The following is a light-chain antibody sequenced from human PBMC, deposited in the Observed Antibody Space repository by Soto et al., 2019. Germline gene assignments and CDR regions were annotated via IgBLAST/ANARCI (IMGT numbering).Light chain of an antibody. Sequence: EIVMTQSPATLSVSPGDTATLSCRASQSLGGNLAWYQQKPGQAPRLLIFRASSRATGVPARFSASGSGTEFTLTISGLQSEDFAVYYCQQYSNWPPWTFGPGTKEEIK. V-gene: IGKV3-15*01. CDR1: QSLGGN. J-gene: IGKJ1*01. CDR2: RAS. CDR3: QQYSNWPPWT.